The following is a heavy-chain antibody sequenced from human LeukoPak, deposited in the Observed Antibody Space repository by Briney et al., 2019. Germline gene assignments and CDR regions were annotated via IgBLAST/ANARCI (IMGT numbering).Heavy chain of an antibody. V-gene: IGHV4-34*01. CDR2: IYYSGST. D-gene: IGHD6-13*01. J-gene: IGHJ6*02. Sequence: SETLSLTCAVYGEPFNGYYWNWIRQSPGKGLEWIGSIYYSGSTYYNPSLKSRVTISVDTSKNQFSLKLSSVTAADTAVYYCARDRRSSWPYYYYGMDVWGQGTTVTVSS. CDR3: ARDRRSSWPYYYYGMDV. CDR1: GEPFNGYY.